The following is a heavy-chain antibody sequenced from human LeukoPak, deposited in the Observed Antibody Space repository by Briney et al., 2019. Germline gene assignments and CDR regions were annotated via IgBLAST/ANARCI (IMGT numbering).Heavy chain of an antibody. J-gene: IGHJ4*01. CDR1: GYSYSDYW. Sequence: GESLKISCQGSGYSYSDYWITWVRQVPGKGLQWMGRIQPSDSETNYSPSFQGHVTFSTDRSISTAYLQWSSLKASDTAMYFCARHYYNDNTLFDYWGHGTLVTVSS. CDR3: ARHYYNDNTLFDY. CDR2: IQPSDSET. D-gene: IGHD3-22*01. V-gene: IGHV5-10-1*01.